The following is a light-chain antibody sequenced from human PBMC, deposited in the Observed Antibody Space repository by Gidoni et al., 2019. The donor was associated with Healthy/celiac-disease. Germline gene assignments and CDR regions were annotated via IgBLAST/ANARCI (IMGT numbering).Light chain of an antibody. Sequence: DIQMTPSPSSLSASVGDRVTITCRASQSISSYLNWYQQKPGKAPKLLIYAASSLQSGVPSRFSGSGSGTDFTLTISSLQPEDFETYYCQQSYSTFWTFGQGTKVEIK. CDR3: QQSYSTFWT. CDR2: AAS. J-gene: IGKJ1*01. CDR1: QSISSY. V-gene: IGKV1-39*01.